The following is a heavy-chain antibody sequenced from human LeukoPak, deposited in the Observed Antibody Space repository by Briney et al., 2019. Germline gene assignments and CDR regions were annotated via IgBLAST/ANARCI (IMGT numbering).Heavy chain of an antibody. J-gene: IGHJ4*02. CDR1: GGSIRDYY. D-gene: IGHD3-22*01. Sequence: PSETLSLTCTVSGGSIRDYYWSWIRQPPGKGLEWIGYIHYSGSTNYNPSLKSRITISVDTSKNQFSLKLSSVTAADTAVYYCARRFYDSRGYYYFDYWGQGTLVTVSS. V-gene: IGHV4-59*01. CDR3: ARRFYDSRGYYYFDY. CDR2: IHYSGST.